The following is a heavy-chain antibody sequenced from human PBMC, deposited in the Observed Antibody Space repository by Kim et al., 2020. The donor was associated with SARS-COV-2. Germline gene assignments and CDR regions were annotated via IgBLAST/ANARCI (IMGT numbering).Heavy chain of an antibody. CDR1: GGSISSSSYY. D-gene: IGHD2-15*01. J-gene: IGHJ6*02. CDR3: ASGYCSNGSCYGTYYYYGMDV. CDR2: IYYSGST. V-gene: IGHV4-39*07. Sequence: SETLSLTCTVSGGSISSSSYYWGWIRQPPGKGLEWIGSIYYSGSTYYNLSLKSRVTISLDMSKNQFSLKLRSVTAAATAVYYCASGYCSNGSCYGTYYYYGMDVWGQGTTVTVSS.